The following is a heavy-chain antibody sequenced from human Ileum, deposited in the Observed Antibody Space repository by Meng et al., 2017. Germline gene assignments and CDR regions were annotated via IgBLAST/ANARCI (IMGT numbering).Heavy chain of an antibody. CDR2: IKQDGSEK. Sequence: GGSLRLSCAASGFTFSSYWMSWVRQAPGKGLEWVASIKQDGSEKYYVDSVKGRFTISRDNAKNSLYLQMNSLRAEDTAVYFCARDDSSGWGNKDAFDIWGQETMVTVSS. V-gene: IGHV3-7*01. CDR3: ARDDSSGWGNKDAFDI. CDR1: GFTFSSYW. J-gene: IGHJ3*02. D-gene: IGHD6-19*01.